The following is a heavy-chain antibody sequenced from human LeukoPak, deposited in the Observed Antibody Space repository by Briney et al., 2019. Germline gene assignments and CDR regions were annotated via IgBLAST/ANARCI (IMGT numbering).Heavy chain of an antibody. D-gene: IGHD6-13*01. J-gene: IGHJ6*02. CDR2: ISSNGGST. CDR3: ASPVEEQQLVYGFYYGMDV. V-gene: IGHV3-64*01. Sequence: GGSLRLSCAASGFTFSSYAMHWVRQAPGKGLEYVSAISSNGGSTYYANSVKGRFTISRDNSKNTLYLQMGSLRAEDMAVYYCASPVEEQQLVYGFYYGMDVWGQGTTVTVSS. CDR1: GFTFSSYA.